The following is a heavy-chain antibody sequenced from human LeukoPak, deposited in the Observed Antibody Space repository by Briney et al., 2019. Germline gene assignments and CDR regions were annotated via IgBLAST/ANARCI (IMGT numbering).Heavy chain of an antibody. Sequence: SGPVLVKPTDPLTLTCTVSGFSLSNARMGVTWIRQPTGKALEWLAHIFSNYENSYSTSLKIRLTISNDTSKSQVVLTITNMDPVDTATYYCARIYTDYGDYVSDTWGQGTLVTVSS. CDR3: ARIYTDYGDYVSDT. V-gene: IGHV2-26*01. CDR2: IFSNYEN. CDR1: GFSLSNARMG. J-gene: IGHJ5*02. D-gene: IGHD4-17*01.